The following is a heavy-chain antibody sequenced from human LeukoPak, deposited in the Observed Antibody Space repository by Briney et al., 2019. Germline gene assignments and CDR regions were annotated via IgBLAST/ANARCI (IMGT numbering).Heavy chain of an antibody. CDR3: ARGPLAYCGGDCFKASPFDY. CDR1: GGSISSYY. J-gene: IGHJ4*02. D-gene: IGHD2-21*02. V-gene: IGHV4-59*01. Sequence: SETLSLTCTVSGGSISSYYWSWIRLPPGKGLEWRGYIYYSGSTNYNPSLKSRVTISVDTSKNQFSLKLSSVTAADTAVYYCARGPLAYCGGDCFKASPFDYWGQGTLVTVSS. CDR2: IYYSGST.